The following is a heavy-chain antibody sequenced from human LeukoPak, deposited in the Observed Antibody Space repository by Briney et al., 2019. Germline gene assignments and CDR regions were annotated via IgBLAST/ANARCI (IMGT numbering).Heavy chain of an antibody. Sequence: PSETLSLTCTVSGGSINSYYWSWIRQPAGKGLEWIGRIYTTGSTNYNPSLKSRVNMSVDTSKNQFSLKLSSVTAADTAVYYCARTKYYYDSSGYFLWSRGDYFDYWGQGTLVTVSS. CDR3: ARTKYYYDSSGYFLWSRGDYFDY. CDR2: IYTTGST. V-gene: IGHV4-4*07. CDR1: GGSINSYY. J-gene: IGHJ4*02. D-gene: IGHD3-22*01.